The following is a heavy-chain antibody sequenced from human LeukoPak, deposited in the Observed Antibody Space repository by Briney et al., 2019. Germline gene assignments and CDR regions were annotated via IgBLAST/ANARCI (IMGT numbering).Heavy chain of an antibody. J-gene: IGHJ4*02. D-gene: IGHD1-1*01. CDR2: IYTSGST. CDR3: ARGSRWFGRTGPFDY. Sequence: SETLSLTCTVSGDSISSGNYYWTWIRQPAGKGLEWIGRIYTSGSTNYNPSLKSRVTISVDTSKNQFSLKLSSVTAADTAVYYCARGSRWFGRTGPFDYWGQGTLVTVSS. V-gene: IGHV4-61*02. CDR1: GDSISSGNYY.